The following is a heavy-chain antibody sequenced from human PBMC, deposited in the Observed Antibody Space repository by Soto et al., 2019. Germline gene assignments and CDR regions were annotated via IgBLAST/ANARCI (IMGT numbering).Heavy chain of an antibody. D-gene: IGHD3-22*01. CDR3: ARDRYDSSGYYYYFDY. CDR1: GYTFTSYY. CDR2: INPSGGST. Sequence: PSVKVSCKASGYTFTSYYMHWVRQAPGQGLEWMGIINPSGGSTSYAQKFQGRVTMTRDTSTSTVYMELSSLRSEDTAVYYCARDRYDSSGYYYYFDYWGQGTLVTVSS. V-gene: IGHV1-46*01. J-gene: IGHJ4*02.